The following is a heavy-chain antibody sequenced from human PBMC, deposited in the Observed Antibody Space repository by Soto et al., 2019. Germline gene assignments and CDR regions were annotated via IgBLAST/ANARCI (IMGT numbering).Heavy chain of an antibody. CDR3: ARDRAKWKDYYYYGMDV. D-gene: IGHD1-20*01. CDR2: IYYSGST. CDR1: GGSISSCDDF. V-gene: IGHV4-30-4*01. J-gene: IGHJ6*02. Sequence: QVQLQESGPGLVKPSQTLSLTCTVSGGSISSCDDFWTWIRQPPGKGLEWIGYIYYSGSTYYNPFLKGRLTMSVDTSKNQFSLKLSSVTAADTAVYYCARDRAKWKDYYYYGMDVWGQGTTVTVSS.